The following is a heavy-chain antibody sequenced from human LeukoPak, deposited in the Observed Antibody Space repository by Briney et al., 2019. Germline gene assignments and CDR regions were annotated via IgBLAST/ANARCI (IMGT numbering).Heavy chain of an antibody. CDR1: GGSISSGGYS. CDR2: IYHSGST. V-gene: IGHV4-30-2*01. J-gene: IGHJ4*02. Sequence: SETLSLTCAVSGGSISSGGYSWSWIRQPPGKGLEWIGYIYHSGSTYYNPSLKSRVTISVDRSKNQFSLKLSSVTAADTAVYYCARGRGVGATDSDYWGQGTLVTVPS. CDR3: ARGRGVGATDSDY. D-gene: IGHD1-26*01.